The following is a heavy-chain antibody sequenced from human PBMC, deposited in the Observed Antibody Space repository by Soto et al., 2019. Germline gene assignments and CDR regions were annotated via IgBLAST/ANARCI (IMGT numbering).Heavy chain of an antibody. J-gene: IGHJ4*02. D-gene: IGHD2-8*01. V-gene: IGHV1-18*04. Sequence: QIQMVQSGAEVKQPGASVKISCKTSGYTFSSYSINWVRQAPVQGLEWMAWISPYSGNTHYAERVQGRVTVTLDKSARTAFMEMRGLTSDDTAVYFCARDNGYFDVWGQGTLVTVSS. CDR3: ARDNGYFDV. CDR1: GYTFSSYS. CDR2: ISPYSGNT.